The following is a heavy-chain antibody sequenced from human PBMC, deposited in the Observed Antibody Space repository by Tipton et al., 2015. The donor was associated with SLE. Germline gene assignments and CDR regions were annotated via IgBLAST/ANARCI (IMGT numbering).Heavy chain of an antibody. CDR1: GFTFSSYS. D-gene: IGHD6-19*01. Sequence: GSLRLSCAASGFTFSSYSMNWVRQAPGKGLEWVSSISSSSSYIYYAESVKGRFTIPRDNAKNSLYLQMNSLRAEDTAVYYCAGGAMAGNAFDIWGQGTMVTVSS. CDR3: AGGAMAGNAFDI. J-gene: IGHJ3*02. CDR2: ISSSSSYI. V-gene: IGHV3-21*01.